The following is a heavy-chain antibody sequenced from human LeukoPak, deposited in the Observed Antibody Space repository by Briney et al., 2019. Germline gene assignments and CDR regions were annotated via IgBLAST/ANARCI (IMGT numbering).Heavy chain of an antibody. V-gene: IGHV3-53*01. Sequence: GGSLRLSCAASGFTVSSNYMSWVRQAPGKGLDWVSMIYSGGSTNYADSVKGRFTISRDSSKNTLYLQMNSLRAEDTAVYYCVTRLAWGQGTLVTVSS. CDR1: GFTVSSNY. CDR2: IYSGGST. D-gene: IGHD3-16*01. CDR3: VTRLA. J-gene: IGHJ5*02.